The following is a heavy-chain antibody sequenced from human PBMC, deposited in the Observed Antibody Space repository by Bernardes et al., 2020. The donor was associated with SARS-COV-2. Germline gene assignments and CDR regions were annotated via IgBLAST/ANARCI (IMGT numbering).Heavy chain of an antibody. CDR1: GYTFTSYD. CDR3: ARDPPFGVVNFEFDP. J-gene: IGHJ5*02. D-gene: IGHD3-3*01. CDR2: MNPNSGNT. Sequence: ASVKVSCKASGYTFTSYDINWVRQATGQGLEWMGWMNPNSGNTGYAQKFQGRVTVTRNTSISTAYMELNSLRAEDTAVYYCARDPPFGVVNFEFDPWGQGTLVTVSS. V-gene: IGHV1-8*01.